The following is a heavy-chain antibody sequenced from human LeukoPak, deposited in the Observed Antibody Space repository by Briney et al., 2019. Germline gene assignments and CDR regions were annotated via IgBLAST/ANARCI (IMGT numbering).Heavy chain of an antibody. CDR2: ISSTSGTI. D-gene: IGHD6-19*01. V-gene: IGHV3-48*04. CDR3: ARVSFTSAWSFDY. CDR1: GFSFTSYG. J-gene: IGHJ4*02. Sequence: AGGSLRLSCTDSGFSFTSYGMNWVRQAPGKGLEWVSYISSTSGTIQYADSVNGRFTISRDNAKNSLYLQIDGLRAEDTAVYYCARVSFTSAWSFDYWGPGTLVTVSS.